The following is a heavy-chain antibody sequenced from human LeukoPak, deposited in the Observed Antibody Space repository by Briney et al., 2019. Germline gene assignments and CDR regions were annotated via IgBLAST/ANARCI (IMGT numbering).Heavy chain of an antibody. D-gene: IGHD5-18*01. Sequence: PGGSLRLSCAASGFIFDDYGLHWVRQAPGKGLEWVSGISWNSRSIGYADSVKGRFTISRDNAKNSLYLQMNSLRAEGTAFYYCAKDISTGGYSSGYYYGMDVWGQGTTVTVSS. CDR3: AKDISTGGYSSGYYYGMDV. V-gene: IGHV3-9*01. CDR2: ISWNSRSI. J-gene: IGHJ6*02. CDR1: GFIFDDYG.